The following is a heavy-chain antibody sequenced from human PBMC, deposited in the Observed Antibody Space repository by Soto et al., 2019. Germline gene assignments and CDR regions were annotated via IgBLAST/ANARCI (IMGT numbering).Heavy chain of an antibody. J-gene: IGHJ3*02. Sequence: ASVKVSCKASGYTFTGYYMHWVRQAPGQGLEWMGWINPNSGGTNYAQKFQGWVTMTRDTSISTAYMELSMLRSDDTAVSYCSHFSTRRFWSGYHDSFDIWGQGTMVTVSS. CDR2: INPNSGGT. CDR3: SHFSTRRFWSGYHDSFDI. D-gene: IGHD3-3*01. V-gene: IGHV1-2*04. CDR1: GYTFTGYY.